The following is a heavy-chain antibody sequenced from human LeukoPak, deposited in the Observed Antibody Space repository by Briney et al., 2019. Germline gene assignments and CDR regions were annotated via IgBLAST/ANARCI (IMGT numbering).Heavy chain of an antibody. CDR1: GGSISSSSYY. Sequence: SETLSLTCTVSGGSISSSSYYWGWIRQPPGKGLEWIVSIYYSGSTYYNPSLKSRVTISVDTSKNQFSLKLSSVTAANTAVYYCARLWGYRSSTSCYYNWFDPWGQGTLVTVSS. J-gene: IGHJ5*02. CDR2: IYYSGST. V-gene: IGHV4-39*01. D-gene: IGHD2-2*01. CDR3: ARLWGYRSSTSCYYNWFDP.